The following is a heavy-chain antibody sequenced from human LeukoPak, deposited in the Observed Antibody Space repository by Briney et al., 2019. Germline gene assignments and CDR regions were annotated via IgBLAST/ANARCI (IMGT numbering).Heavy chain of an antibody. V-gene: IGHV1-69*04. J-gene: IGHJ4*02. CDR1: GGTFSSYA. CDR2: IIPILGIA. D-gene: IGHD1-26*01. Sequence: VASVKASCKASGGTFSSYAISWVRQAPGQGLEWMGRIIPILGIANYAQKFQGRVTITADKSTSTAYMELSSLRSEDTAVYYCAKDVLSGTYYYFDQWGQGTLVTVSS. CDR3: AKDVLSGTYYYFDQ.